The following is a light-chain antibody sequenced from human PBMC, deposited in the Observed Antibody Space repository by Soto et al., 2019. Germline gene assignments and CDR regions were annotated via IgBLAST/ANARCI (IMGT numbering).Light chain of an antibody. CDR2: SNN. CDR1: SSNIGSNY. J-gene: IGLJ2*01. Sequence: QSVLTQPPSASGTPGQRVTISCYGSSSNIGSNYVYWYQQLPGTAPKLLIYSNNQRPSGVPDRFSGSKSGTSASLAISGLRSEDEADYYCAAWDDSLVFGGGTKLTVL. V-gene: IGLV1-47*02. CDR3: AAWDDSLV.